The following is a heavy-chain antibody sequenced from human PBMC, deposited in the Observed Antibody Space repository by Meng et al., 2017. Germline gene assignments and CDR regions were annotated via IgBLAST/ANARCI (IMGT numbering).Heavy chain of an antibody. CDR1: GGSFSGYY. CDR2: INHSGST. CDR3: ARGRSGTWPWYFDL. Sequence: QGQLQQWCAGLLKPSETLSLTCAVYGGSFSGYYWSWIRQPPGKGLEWIGEINHSGSTNYNPSLKSRVTISVDTSKNQFSLKLSSVTAADTAVYYCARGRSGTWPWYFDLWGRGTLVTVSS. J-gene: IGHJ2*01. D-gene: IGHD1-1*01. V-gene: IGHV4-34*01.